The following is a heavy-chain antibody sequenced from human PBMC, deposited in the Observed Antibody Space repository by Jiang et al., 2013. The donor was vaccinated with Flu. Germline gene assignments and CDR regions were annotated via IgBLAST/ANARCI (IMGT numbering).Heavy chain of an antibody. D-gene: IGHD3-10*01. V-gene: IGHV1-69*06. Sequence: TANYAQKFQGRVTITADKSTSTAYMELSSLRSEDTAVYYCARMGVRSGSYKAINWFDPWGQGTLVTVSS. CDR2: TA. CDR3: ARMGVRSGSYKAINWFDP. J-gene: IGHJ5*02.